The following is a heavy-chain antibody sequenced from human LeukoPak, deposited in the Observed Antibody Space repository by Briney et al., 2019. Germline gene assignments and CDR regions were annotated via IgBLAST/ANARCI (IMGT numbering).Heavy chain of an antibody. J-gene: IGHJ4*02. V-gene: IGHV3-74*01. CDR1: GFTFNTYW. CDR2: INPDGSQT. CDR3: ARDPVRRDSY. D-gene: IGHD3-10*01. Sequence: PGGSLRLSCAASGFTFNTYWMHWVRQAPGKGLVWVSHINPDGSQTNYADSVTGRFIISRDNAKNTLYLQMNSLRAEDTAVYYCARDPVRRDSYWGQGTLVTVSS.